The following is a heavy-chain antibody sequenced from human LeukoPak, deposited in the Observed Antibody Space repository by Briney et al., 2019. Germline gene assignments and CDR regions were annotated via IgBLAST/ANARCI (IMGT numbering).Heavy chain of an antibody. D-gene: IGHD3-10*01. Sequence: GGSLRLSCAASGFTFSSYGMHWVRQAPGKGLEWVAFIRYDGSNKYYADSVKGRFTISRDNSKNTLYLQMGSLRAEDMAVYYCARDQRVYGSGSYGSFDYWGQGTLVTVSS. CDR2: IRYDGSNK. CDR3: ARDQRVYGSGSYGSFDY. CDR1: GFTFSSYG. V-gene: IGHV3-30*02. J-gene: IGHJ4*02.